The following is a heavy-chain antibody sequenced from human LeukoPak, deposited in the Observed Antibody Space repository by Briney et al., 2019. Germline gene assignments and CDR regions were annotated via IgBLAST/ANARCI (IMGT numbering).Heavy chain of an antibody. J-gene: IGHJ4*02. CDR2: IYHSGST. CDR1: GGSISSGGYY. CDR3: ARDSGSYYGLDY. Sequence: SETLSLTCTVSGGSISSGGYYWSWIRQPPGKGLEWIGYIYHSGSTYYNPSLKSRVTISVDRSKNQFSLKLSSVTAADTAVYYCARDSGSYYGLDYWGQGTLVTVSS. V-gene: IGHV4-30-2*01. D-gene: IGHD1-26*01.